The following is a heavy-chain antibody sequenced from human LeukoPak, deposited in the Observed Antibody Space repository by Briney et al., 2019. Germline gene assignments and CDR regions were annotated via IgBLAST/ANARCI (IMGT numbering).Heavy chain of an antibody. CDR1: GFSFSKYG. V-gene: IGHV3-23*01. J-gene: IGHJ6*04. CDR2: ISAGGATI. D-gene: IGHD1-26*01. Sequence: GGSLRLSCAASGFSFSKYGMSWVRQAPGKGLEWVSAISAGGATIYYADSVKGRFTVSRDNSKNTLYLLMNSLRAEDTAIYYCAQASGGTDFNYYSSNVWGKGTTVTVSS. CDR3: AQASGGTDFNYYSSNV.